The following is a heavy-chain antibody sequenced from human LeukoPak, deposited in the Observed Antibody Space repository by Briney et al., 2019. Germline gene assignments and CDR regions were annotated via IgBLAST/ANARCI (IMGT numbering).Heavy chain of an antibody. D-gene: IGHD6-13*01. CDR2: ISSSGSTI. V-gene: IGHV3-11*01. CDR3: ARDPLDWGAAVTPSFDY. J-gene: IGHJ4*02. Sequence: GGSLRPSCAASGFTFSDYYMSWIRQAPGRGLEWVSYISSSGSTIYYADSVKGRFTISRDNAKNSLYLQMNSLRAEDTAVYYCARDPLDWGAAVTPSFDYWGQGTLVTVSS. CDR1: GFTFSDYY.